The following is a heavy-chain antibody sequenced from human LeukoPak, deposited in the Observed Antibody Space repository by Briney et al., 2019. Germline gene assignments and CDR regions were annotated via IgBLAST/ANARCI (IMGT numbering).Heavy chain of an antibody. CDR3: AKAAGYSGYDGDY. D-gene: IGHD5-12*01. V-gene: IGHV3-30*04. CDR2: ISYDGSKK. Sequence: GGSLRLSCAASGFSLSSYAIHWVRQAPGKGLEWVAIISYDGSKKYYADSVKGRFTISRDNSKNTLYLQMNSLRAEDTAVYYCAKAAGYSGYDGDYWGQGTLVTVSS. CDR1: GFSLSSYA. J-gene: IGHJ4*02.